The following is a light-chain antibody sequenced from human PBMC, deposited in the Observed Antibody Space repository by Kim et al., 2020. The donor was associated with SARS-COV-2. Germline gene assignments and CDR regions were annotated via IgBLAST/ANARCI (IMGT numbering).Light chain of an antibody. Sequence: EIVLTQSPGTLSLSPGERATLSCRASQSVSSSYLAWYQQKPGQAPRLLIYRASSRATGIPDRFSGSGSGTDFTLTISRLEPEEFAVYYCQQYSNSRTFGQGTKVDIK. J-gene: IGKJ1*01. CDR2: RAS. CDR1: QSVSSSY. CDR3: QQYSNSRT. V-gene: IGKV3-20*01.